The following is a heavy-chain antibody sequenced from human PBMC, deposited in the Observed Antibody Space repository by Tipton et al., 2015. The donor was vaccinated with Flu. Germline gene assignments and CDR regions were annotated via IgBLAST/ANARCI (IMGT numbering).Heavy chain of an antibody. J-gene: IGHJ4*02. D-gene: IGHD3-22*01. CDR3: ARVRSYYDSSGYYYAFDY. CDR2: IYTSGST. CDR1: GGSISSGSYY. V-gene: IGHV4-61*02. Sequence: CTVSGGSISSGSYYWSWIRQPAGKGLEWIGRIYTSGSTNYNPSLKSRVTISVDTSKNQFSLKLSSVTAADTAVYYCARVRSYYDSSGYYYAFDYWGQGTLVTVSS.